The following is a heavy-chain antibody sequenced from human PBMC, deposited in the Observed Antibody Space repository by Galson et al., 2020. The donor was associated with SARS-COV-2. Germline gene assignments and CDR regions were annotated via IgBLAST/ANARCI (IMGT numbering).Heavy chain of an antibody. J-gene: IGHJ4*02. Sequence: GGSLRLSCAASGFTFSSYGMHWVRQAPGKGLEWVAVISYDGSNKYYADSVKGRFTISRDNSKNTLYLQMNSLRAEDTAVYYCAKPPSGSYLQPFDYWGQGTLVTVSS. D-gene: IGHD3-10*01. CDR3: AKPPSGSYLQPFDY. CDR2: ISYDGSNK. CDR1: GFTFSSYG. V-gene: IGHV3-30*18.